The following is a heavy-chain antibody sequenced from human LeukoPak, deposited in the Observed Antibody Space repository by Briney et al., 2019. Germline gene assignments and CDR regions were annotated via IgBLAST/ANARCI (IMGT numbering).Heavy chain of an antibody. J-gene: IGHJ4*02. V-gene: IGHV1-69*06. CDR2: IIPIFGTA. Sequence: ASVKLSCKASGGTFSSYAISWVRQAPGQGLEWMGGIIPIFGTANYAQKFQGRVTITADKSTSTAYMELSSLRSEDTAVYYCAVREPVVPAAMWGGVDYWGQGTLVTVSS. CDR3: AVREPVVPAAMWGGVDY. CDR1: GGTFSSYA. D-gene: IGHD2-2*01.